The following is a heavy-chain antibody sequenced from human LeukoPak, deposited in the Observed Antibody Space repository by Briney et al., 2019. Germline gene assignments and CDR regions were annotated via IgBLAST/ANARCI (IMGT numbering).Heavy chain of an antibody. CDR1: GGSISSSSAY. D-gene: IGHD5-18*01. CDR3: VSPRGCSYGYFDY. J-gene: IGHJ4*02. Sequence: SETLSLTCTVSGGSISSSSAYWGWIRQPPGKGLEWIGSIYYSKNTYYNPSLKCRVTISADTSKHQFSLALGSASATATAVYYYVSPRGCSYGYFDYWRRGTQVTNSS. CDR2: IYYSKNT. V-gene: IGHV4-39*01.